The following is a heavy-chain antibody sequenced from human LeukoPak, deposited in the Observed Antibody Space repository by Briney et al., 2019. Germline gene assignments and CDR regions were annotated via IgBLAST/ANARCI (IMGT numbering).Heavy chain of an antibody. V-gene: IGHV1-69*13. CDR2: IIPIFGTA. J-gene: IGHJ4*02. CDR1: GGTFSSYA. Sequence: SVKVSCKASGGTFSSYAISWVRQAPGQGLEWMGGIIPIFGTANHAQKFQGRVTITADESTSTAYMELSSLRSEDTAVYYCARASAARSYDQFDWGQGTLVTVSS. CDR3: ARASAARSYDQFD. D-gene: IGHD3-22*01.